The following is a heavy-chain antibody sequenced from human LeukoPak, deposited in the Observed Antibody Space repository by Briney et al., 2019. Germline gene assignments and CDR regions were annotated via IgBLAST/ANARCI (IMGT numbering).Heavy chain of an antibody. CDR1: GFSFNRYW. CDR2: IASNGGNT. J-gene: IGHJ4*02. V-gene: IGHV3-74*01. CDR3: ARENSIAGTYAFDI. Sequence: GGSLRLSCAASGFSFNRYWMHWVRQAPGKGLEWVSLIASNGGNTYYADSVKGRFTISRDNSKNTLYLQMNSLRAEDTAVYYCARENSIAGTYAFDIWGQGTLVTVSS. D-gene: IGHD6-6*01.